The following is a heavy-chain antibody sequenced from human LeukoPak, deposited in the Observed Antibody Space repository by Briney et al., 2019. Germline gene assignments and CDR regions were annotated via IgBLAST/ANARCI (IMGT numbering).Heavy chain of an antibody. Sequence: PGRSLRLSCAASGFTFSSYAMHWVRQAPGKGLEWVAVISYDGSNKYYADSVKGRFTISRDNSKNTLYLQMNSLRAEDTAVYYCARVGYTSTWSFDYWGQGTLVTVSS. CDR1: GFTFSSYA. D-gene: IGHD6-13*01. CDR2: ISYDGSNK. J-gene: IGHJ4*02. CDR3: ARVGYTSTWSFDY. V-gene: IGHV3-30-3*01.